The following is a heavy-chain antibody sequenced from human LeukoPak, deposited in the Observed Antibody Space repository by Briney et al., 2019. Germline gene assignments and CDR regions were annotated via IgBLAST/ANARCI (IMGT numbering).Heavy chain of an antibody. J-gene: IGHJ4*02. CDR3: ARRRGYSSSRGFDY. Sequence: SETLSLTCAVYGGSFSGYYWSWIRQPPGKGLEWIGEINHSGSTNYNPSLKSRVTISVDTSKNQFSLKLSSVTAADTAVYYCARRRGYSSSRGFDYWGQGTLVSVSS. V-gene: IGHV4-34*01. CDR1: GGSFSGYY. D-gene: IGHD6-6*01. CDR2: INHSGST.